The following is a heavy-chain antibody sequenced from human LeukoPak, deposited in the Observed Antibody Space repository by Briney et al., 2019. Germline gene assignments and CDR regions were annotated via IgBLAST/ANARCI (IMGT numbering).Heavy chain of an antibody. J-gene: IGHJ6*02. CDR1: GDSISSPNW. CDR2: IYHRGST. CDR3: ARWPGYYYGMDV. V-gene: IGHV4-4*02. Sequence: SETLSLTCAVSGDSISSPNWWTWVRQPPGQGLEWIGEIYHRGSTKYNPSLKSRVTISVDKSKNQFSLKLSSVTAADTAVYYCARWPGYYYGMDVWGQGTTVTVSS.